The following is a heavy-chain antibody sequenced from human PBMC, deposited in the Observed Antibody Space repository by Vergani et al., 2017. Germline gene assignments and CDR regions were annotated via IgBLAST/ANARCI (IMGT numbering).Heavy chain of an antibody. CDR1: GFTFSTYA. D-gene: IGHD1-20*01. CDR3: ARAYGRYDWFDY. CDR2: ISASGAPT. Sequence: EVHLEESGGGLVQPGGSLRLSCAASGFTFSTYAMTWVRQAPGRGLAWVSSISASGAPTYYADSVKGRVTISRDNSKNTLYLQMNSLRVEDTAVYYCARAYGRYDWFDYWGQRTLVTVSS. J-gene: IGHJ4*01. V-gene: IGHV3-23*04.